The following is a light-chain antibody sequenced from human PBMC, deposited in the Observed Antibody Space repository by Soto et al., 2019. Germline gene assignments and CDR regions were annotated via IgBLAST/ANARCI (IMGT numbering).Light chain of an antibody. V-gene: IGLV1-40*01. Sequence: QSVLTQPPSVSGAPGQTVIISCTGSSSTIGAGYDVHWYHQLPGTAPKLLIYTNNQRPSGVPDRFSGSKSGTSASLAISGLQSEDEAVYYCASWDDSLNGYVFGTGTKLTVL. CDR3: ASWDDSLNGYV. J-gene: IGLJ1*01. CDR1: SSTIGAGYD. CDR2: TNN.